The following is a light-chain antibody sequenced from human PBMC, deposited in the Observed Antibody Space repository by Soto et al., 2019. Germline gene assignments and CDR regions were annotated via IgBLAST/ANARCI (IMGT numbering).Light chain of an antibody. V-gene: IGLV2-14*01. CDR2: DVS. CDR1: SGDVGGYNY. CDR3: SSYTSSSTYV. Sequence: QSVVTQPPSVSVSPGQSITISCTGPSGDVGGYNYVSWYQQHPGKAPKLIIYDVSNRPSGGPNRFSGSKSGNTASLTISGLHAEVDSYYYSSSYTSSSTYVFGTGTK. J-gene: IGLJ1*01.